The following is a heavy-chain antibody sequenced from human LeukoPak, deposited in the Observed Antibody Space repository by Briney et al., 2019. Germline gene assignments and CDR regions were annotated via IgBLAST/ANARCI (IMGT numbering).Heavy chain of an antibody. J-gene: IGHJ5*02. CDR2: ISAYNGNT. CDR1: GYTFTSYG. Sequence: ASVKVSCKASGYTFTSYGISWVRQAPGQGLEWMGWISAYNGNTNYAQKLQGRVTMTTDTTTSTAYMELRSLRSDDTAVYYCARAVVVPAAGNWFDPWGQGTLVTVSS. CDR3: ARAVVVPAAGNWFDP. D-gene: IGHD2-2*01. V-gene: IGHV1-18*01.